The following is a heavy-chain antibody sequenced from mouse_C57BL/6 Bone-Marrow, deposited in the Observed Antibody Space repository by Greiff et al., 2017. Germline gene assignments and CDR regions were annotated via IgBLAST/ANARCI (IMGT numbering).Heavy chain of an antibody. CDR2: LDPANGNT. CDR1: GFNIKNTY. D-gene: IGHD1-1*01. CDR3: DSRGYGSSYRRVRYYYAMDY. Sequence: VQLQQSVAELVRPGASVTLSCTASGFNIKNTYMHWVKQRPEQGLEWIGRLDPANGNTKYAPKFQGKATITADTSSNTASLQLSSLTSEDTAIYYCDSRGYGSSYRRVRYYYAMDYWGQGTTLTVSS. J-gene: IGHJ4*01. V-gene: IGHV14-3*01.